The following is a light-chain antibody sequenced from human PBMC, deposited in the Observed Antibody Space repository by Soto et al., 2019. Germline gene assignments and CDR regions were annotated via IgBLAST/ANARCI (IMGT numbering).Light chain of an antibody. V-gene: IGKV1-39*01. CDR3: QQCHATPLT. Sequence: DIQMTQSPSSLSASVGDRVNITCRASQTVSSYLNWYQQKPGTVPKLLIYATSNLQSGVPSRFSGRGFGTDFTLTISSLQPEDFATYYCQQCHATPLTFGQGTRLEIK. CDR1: QTVSSY. J-gene: IGKJ5*01. CDR2: ATS.